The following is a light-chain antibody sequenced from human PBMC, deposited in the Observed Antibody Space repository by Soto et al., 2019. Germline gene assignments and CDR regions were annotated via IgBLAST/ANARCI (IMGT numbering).Light chain of an antibody. CDR3: QQYHHWPIT. Sequence: IQLTQSPSSLSASVGDRVTITCRASQGISSYLAWYQQKPGKAPKLLIYAASTLQSGVPSRFSGSGSGTDGTITISSLQSEDFEVYDCQQYHHWPITFGQGTRLEIK. V-gene: IGKV1-9*01. J-gene: IGKJ5*01. CDR1: QGISSY. CDR2: AAS.